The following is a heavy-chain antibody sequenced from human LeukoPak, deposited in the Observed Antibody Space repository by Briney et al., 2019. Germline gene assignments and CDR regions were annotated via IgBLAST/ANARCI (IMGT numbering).Heavy chain of an antibody. Sequence: GGSLRLSCAASGFHFSNFGKSRVRPAPRKGPEWASIISGSGCSTYYADSVKGRFTISRDNSKNKLYLQMNSLRADDTAVYYCAKEWGVDYGLRYWGQGTLVTVSS. CDR2: ISGSGCST. J-gene: IGHJ4*02. CDR1: GFHFSNFG. CDR3: AKEWGVDYGLRY. V-gene: IGHV3-23*01. D-gene: IGHD4-17*01.